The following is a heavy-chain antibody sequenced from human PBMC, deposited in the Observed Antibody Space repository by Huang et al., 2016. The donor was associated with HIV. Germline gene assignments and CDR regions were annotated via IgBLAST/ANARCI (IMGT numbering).Heavy chain of an antibody. J-gene: IGHJ4*02. D-gene: IGHD6-19*01. CDR1: GFTFRDHP. CDR3: ARDTTTVAGLDF. V-gene: IGHV3-30*14. CDR2: ISFDGRNK. Sequence: QVQLVESGGGVVQPGRSLRFSCAVSGFTFRDHPMHWVRQAPGKGLEWVAVISFDGRNKFYADLVRGRFTISRDNSKNILYLQLNSLTPADTSIYYCARDTTTVAGLDFWGQGALVTVS.